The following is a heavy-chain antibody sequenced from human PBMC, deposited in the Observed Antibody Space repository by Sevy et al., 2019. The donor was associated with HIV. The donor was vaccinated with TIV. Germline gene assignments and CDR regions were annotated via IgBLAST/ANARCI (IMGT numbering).Heavy chain of an antibody. Sequence: SETLSLTCIVSGGFISSYFWRWIRQPPVKGLEWIANIYYTGLSHYNPSLRSRVTISLDTSRNQISLSLSSVTATDTATYYCAGETAWGRDFSWGQGTLVTVSS. D-gene: IGHD2-21*02. J-gene: IGHJ4*02. CDR1: GGFISSYF. CDR2: IYYTGLS. CDR3: AGETAWGRDFS. V-gene: IGHV4-59*08.